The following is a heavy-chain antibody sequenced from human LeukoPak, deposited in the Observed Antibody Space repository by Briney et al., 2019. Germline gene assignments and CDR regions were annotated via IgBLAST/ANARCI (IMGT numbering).Heavy chain of an antibody. CDR3: ARGHLQAPVYSTSWYRASNWFDP. CDR1: GYTFTSYG. J-gene: IGHJ5*02. CDR2: ISAYNGNT. Sequence: ASVKVSCKASGYTFTSYGISWVRQAPGQGLEWMGWISAYNGNTNYAQKLQGRVTMTTDTSTSTAYMELRSLRSDDTAVYYCARGHLQAPVYSTSWYRASNWFDPWGQGTLVTVSS. D-gene: IGHD6-13*01. V-gene: IGHV1-18*01.